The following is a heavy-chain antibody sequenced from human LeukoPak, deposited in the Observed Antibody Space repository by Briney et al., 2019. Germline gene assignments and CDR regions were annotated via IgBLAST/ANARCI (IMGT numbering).Heavy chain of an antibody. CDR2: IYYSGTT. J-gene: IGHJ4*02. CDR3: ARESDSGSYLDY. V-gene: IGHV4-39*07. D-gene: IGHD1-26*01. CDR1: GGAISSSSYY. Sequence: SETLSLTCTVSGGAISSSSYYWGWIRQPPGKGLEWIGSIYYSGTTYYNPSLKSRVTISVDTSKNQFFLKLSSVTAADTAVYYCARESDSGSYLDYWGQGTLVTVSS.